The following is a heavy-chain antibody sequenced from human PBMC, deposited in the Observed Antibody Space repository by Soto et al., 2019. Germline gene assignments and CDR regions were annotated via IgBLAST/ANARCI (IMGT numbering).Heavy chain of an antibody. CDR3: ARDLGGF. CDR2: IYYSGST. J-gene: IGHJ3*01. Sequence: SETLSLTCTVSGGSNSSYYWSWIRQPPGKGLEWIGYIYYSGSTNYNPSLKSRVTISVDTSKNQFSLKLSSVTAADTAVYYCARDLGGFWGQGTMVTVSS. CDR1: GGSNSSYY. V-gene: IGHV4-59*01.